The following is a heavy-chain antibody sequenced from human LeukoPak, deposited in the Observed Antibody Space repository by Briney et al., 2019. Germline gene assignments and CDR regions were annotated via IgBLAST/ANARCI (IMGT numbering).Heavy chain of an antibody. J-gene: IGHJ4*02. CDR3: ARIHEVLLWFGDQTIDY. CDR2: ISAYNGNT. CDR1: GYTFTSYG. D-gene: IGHD3-10*01. V-gene: IGHV1-18*01. Sequence: GASVKVSCKASGYTFTSYGISWVRQAPGQGLEWMGWISAYNGNTNYAQKLQGRVTMTTDTSTSTAYMELRSLRSDDTAVYYCARIHEVLLWFGDQTIDYWGQGTLVTVSS.